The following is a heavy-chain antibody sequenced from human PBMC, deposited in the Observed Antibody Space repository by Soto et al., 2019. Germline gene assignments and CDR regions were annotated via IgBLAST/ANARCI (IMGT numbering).Heavy chain of an antibody. V-gene: IGHV1-3*01. CDR1: GYTFTSYA. Sequence: QVQLVQSGAEVKKPGASVKVSCKASGYTFTSYAMHWVRQAPGQRLEWMGWINAGNGNTKYSQKLQGRVTMTTDTSTSTAYMELRSLRSDDTAVYYCARDGRYYYSSGSYYKFDYWGQGTLVTVSS. CDR3: ARDGRYYYSSGSYYKFDY. J-gene: IGHJ4*02. D-gene: IGHD3-10*01. CDR2: INAGNGNT.